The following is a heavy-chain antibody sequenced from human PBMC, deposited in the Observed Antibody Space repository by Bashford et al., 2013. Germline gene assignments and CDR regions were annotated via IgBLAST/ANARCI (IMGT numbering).Heavy chain of an antibody. D-gene: IGHD1-14*01. CDR3: VRYNYFGLDD. Sequence: ASVKVSCKASGYSFTAYQIHWVRQAPGQGLEWMGWINTNSGDTNYAQSFQGRVTLTRDTGATKAYMELNRLTSDDTAIYYCVRYNYFGLDDWGQGTTVTVSS. CDR1: GYSFTAYQ. J-gene: IGHJ6*02. V-gene: IGHV1-2*02. CDR2: INTNSGDT.